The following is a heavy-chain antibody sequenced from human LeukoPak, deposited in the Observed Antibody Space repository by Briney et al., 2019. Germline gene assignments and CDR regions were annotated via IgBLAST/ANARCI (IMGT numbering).Heavy chain of an antibody. D-gene: IGHD6-13*01. CDR3: AREDPYSSSWYMKRWNWFDP. V-gene: IGHV3-11*04. Sequence: PGGSLRLSCAASGFTFSDYYMSWIRQAPGKGLEWVSYISSSGSTIYYADSVKGRFTISRDNAKNSLYLQMNSLRAEDTAVYYCAREDPYSSSWYMKRWNWFDPWGQGTLVTVSS. CDR1: GFTFSDYY. J-gene: IGHJ5*02. CDR2: ISSSGSTI.